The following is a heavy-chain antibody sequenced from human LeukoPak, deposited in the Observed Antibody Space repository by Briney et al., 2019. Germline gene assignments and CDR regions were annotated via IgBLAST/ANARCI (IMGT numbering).Heavy chain of an antibody. CDR3: ARRGHYYDSSGYYRPLHVFYI. J-gene: IGHJ3*02. CDR1: GYSFTSCW. D-gene: IGHD3-22*01. CDR2: IYPGDSDT. Sequence: GESLKISCKGSGYSFTSCWIGWVRQMPGKGLEWMGIIYPGDSDTRYSPSFQGQVTISADKSISTAYLQWSSLKASGTAMYYCARRGHYYDSSGYYRPLHVFYIWGQGTMVTVSS. V-gene: IGHV5-51*01.